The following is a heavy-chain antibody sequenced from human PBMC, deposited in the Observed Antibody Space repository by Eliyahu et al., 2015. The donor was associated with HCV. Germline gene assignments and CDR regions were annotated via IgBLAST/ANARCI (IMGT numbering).Heavy chain of an antibody. Sequence: QVQLQESGPGLVKPSQTLSLTCTVSGGSISSGGYYWSWIRQHPGKGLEWIGYIYYSGSTYYNPSLKSRVTISVDTSKNQFSLKLSSVTAADTAVYYCARDYGDYFERTPHYYGMDVWGQGTTVTVSS. D-gene: IGHD4-17*01. CDR2: IYYSGST. V-gene: IGHV4-31*03. CDR1: GGSISSGGYY. J-gene: IGHJ6*02. CDR3: ARDYGDYFERTPHYYGMDV.